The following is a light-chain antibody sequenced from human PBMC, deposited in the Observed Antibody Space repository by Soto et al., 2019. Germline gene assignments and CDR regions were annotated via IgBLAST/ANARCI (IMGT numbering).Light chain of an antibody. V-gene: IGLV1-44*01. J-gene: IGLJ2*01. CDR2: AND. Sequence: QSVLTQPPSVSGTPGQRVTISCSGSRSNIGGNAVTWYQQVPGTAPKLLIYANDQRPSGISDRFSGSKSSTSASLAISGLQSEDEADYYCQAYDSSLSGSVVFGGGTKLTVL. CDR1: RSNIGGNA. CDR3: QAYDSSLSGSVV.